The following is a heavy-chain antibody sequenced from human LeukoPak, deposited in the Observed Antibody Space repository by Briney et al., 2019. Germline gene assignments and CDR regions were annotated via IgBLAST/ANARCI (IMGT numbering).Heavy chain of an antibody. J-gene: IGHJ4*02. CDR1: GFTFNNYW. CDR3: ARDYGGSSPFDY. V-gene: IGHV3-7*01. CDR2: IKPDGSEK. Sequence: GGSLRLSCAASGFTFNNYWMSWVRQAPGKGLEWVANIKPDGSEKYSVDSVKGRFTISRDNAKNSLYLQMNSLRAEDTAVYYCARDYGGSSPFDYWGQGTLVTVSS. D-gene: IGHD4-23*01.